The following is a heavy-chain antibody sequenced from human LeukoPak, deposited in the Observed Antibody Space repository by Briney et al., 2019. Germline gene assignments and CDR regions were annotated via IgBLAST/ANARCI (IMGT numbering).Heavy chain of an antibody. CDR2: INSDGSST. CDR1: GFTFSSYW. D-gene: IGHD2-15*01. J-gene: IGHJ4*02. V-gene: IGHV3-74*01. CDR3: AAIPPGAATYDY. Sequence: PGGSLRLSCAASGFTFSSYWMHWVRQAPGKGLVWVSRINSDGSSTSYADSVKGRFTISRDNAKNTLYLQMNSLKTEDTALYYCAAIPPGAATYDYWGQGTLVIVSS.